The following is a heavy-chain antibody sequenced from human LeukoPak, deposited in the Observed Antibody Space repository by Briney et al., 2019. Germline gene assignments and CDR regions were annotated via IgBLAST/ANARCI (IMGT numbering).Heavy chain of an antibody. CDR2: ISGSGGST. V-gene: IGHV3-23*01. D-gene: IGHD2-2*01. Sequence: GGSLRLSCAASGFTFSSYAMSWVRQAPGKGLEWVSAISGSGGSTYYADSVKGRFTISRDNSKNTLYLQMNSLRAEDTAVYYCAKRHCSSTSCSIDYWGQGTLSPSPQ. J-gene: IGHJ4*02. CDR3: AKRHCSSTSCSIDY. CDR1: GFTFSSYA.